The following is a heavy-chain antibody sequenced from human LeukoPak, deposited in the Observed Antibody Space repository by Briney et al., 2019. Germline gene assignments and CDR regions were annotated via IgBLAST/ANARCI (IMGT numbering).Heavy chain of an antibody. Sequence: KASETLSLTCAVYGGSFSGYYWSWIRQPPGKGLEWIGEINHSGSTNYNPSLKSRVTISVDTSKNQFSLKLSSVTAADTAVYYCARQIPKGAGAFDIWGQGTMVTVSS. CDR2: INHSGST. J-gene: IGHJ3*02. CDR3: ARQIPKGAGAFDI. V-gene: IGHV4-34*01. D-gene: IGHD6-19*01. CDR1: GGSFSGYY.